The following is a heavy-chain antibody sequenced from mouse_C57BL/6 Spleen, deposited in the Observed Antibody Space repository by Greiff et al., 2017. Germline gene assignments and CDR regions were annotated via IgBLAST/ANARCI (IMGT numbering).Heavy chain of an antibody. Sequence: VQVVESGPELVKPGASVKISCKASGYAFSSSWMNWVKQRPGKGLEWIGRIYPGDGDTNYNGKFKGKATLTADKSSSTAYMQLSSLTSEDSAVYFCARGYYGYDAASDYWGQGTTLTVSS. J-gene: IGHJ2*01. CDR2: IYPGDGDT. V-gene: IGHV1-82*01. D-gene: IGHD2-2*01. CDR1: GYAFSSSW. CDR3: ARGYYGYDAASDY.